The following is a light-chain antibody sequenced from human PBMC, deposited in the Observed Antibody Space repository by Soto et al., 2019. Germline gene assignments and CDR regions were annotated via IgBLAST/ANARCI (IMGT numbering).Light chain of an antibody. CDR2: DVS. V-gene: IGLV2-14*01. CDR1: SSDVGNYNY. Sequence: QSVLTQPASVSGSPGQSITISCTGTSSDVGNYNYVSWYQQHPGKAPKLMIYDVSNRPSGVSNRFSGSKSGNTASLTISGLQAEDEADYCCSSYTSSSTLVFGGGTKLTVL. CDR3: SSYTSSSTLV. J-gene: IGLJ2*01.